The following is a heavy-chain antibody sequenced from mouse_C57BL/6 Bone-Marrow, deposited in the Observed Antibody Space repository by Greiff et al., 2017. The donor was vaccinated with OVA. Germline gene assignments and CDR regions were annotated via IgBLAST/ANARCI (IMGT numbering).Heavy chain of an antibody. D-gene: IGHD1-1*01. Sequence: QVQLQQPGAELVLPGASVKLSCKASGYTFTSYWMHWVKQRPGQGLEWIGEIDPSDSYTKYNQKFKGKSTLIVDKSSSTAYMQLSSLTSEDAAVYYCASHYGSSWFAYWGQGTLVTVSA. V-gene: IGHV1-69*01. CDR2: IDPSDSYT. J-gene: IGHJ3*01. CDR3: ASHYGSSWFAY. CDR1: GYTFTSYW.